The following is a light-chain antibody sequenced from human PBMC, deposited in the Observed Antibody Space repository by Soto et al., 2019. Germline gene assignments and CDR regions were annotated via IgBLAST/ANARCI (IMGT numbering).Light chain of an antibody. V-gene: IGKV1-39*01. Sequence: TQSPSYLSPSVVDSRNITLRAGQSISRSLKWYQQKPGKAPKFLLYAASTLQSGVTTRFSGSGSGPDFTLTISRLQPEDFASYYCQQSYHNLTFGQGTKVDIK. CDR1: QSISRS. CDR3: QQSYHNLT. CDR2: AAS. J-gene: IGKJ1*01.